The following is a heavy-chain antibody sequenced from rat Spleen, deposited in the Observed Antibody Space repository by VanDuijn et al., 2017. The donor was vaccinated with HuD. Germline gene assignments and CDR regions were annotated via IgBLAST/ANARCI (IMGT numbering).Heavy chain of an antibody. CDR1: GFSLTSNV. CDR2: IATGGKT. Sequence: QVQLKESGPALVQPSQTLSLTCTVSGFSLTSNVLSWVRQPPGKGLEWIAAIATGGKTYYNSGLKYQLGISRDTSKSQVFLKMNSLQTEDTAIYFCTRTYGGYTSHWFAYWGQGTLVTVSS. J-gene: IGHJ3*01. V-gene: IGHV2S8*01. CDR3: TRTYGGYTSHWFAY. D-gene: IGHD1-11*01.